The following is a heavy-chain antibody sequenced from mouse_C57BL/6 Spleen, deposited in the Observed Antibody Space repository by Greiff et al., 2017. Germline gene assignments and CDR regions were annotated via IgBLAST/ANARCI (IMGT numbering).Heavy chain of an antibody. J-gene: IGHJ1*03. V-gene: IGHV1-55*01. Sequence: QVQLQQPGAELVKPGASVKMSCKASGYTFTSYWITWVKQRPGQGLEWIGDIYPGSGSTNYNEKFRSKATLTVDTSSSTAYMQLSSLTSEDSAVYYCARGGAYYSNYVGWYFDVWGTGTTVTVSS. CDR2: IYPGSGST. D-gene: IGHD2-5*01. CDR3: ARGGAYYSNYVGWYFDV. CDR1: GYTFTSYW.